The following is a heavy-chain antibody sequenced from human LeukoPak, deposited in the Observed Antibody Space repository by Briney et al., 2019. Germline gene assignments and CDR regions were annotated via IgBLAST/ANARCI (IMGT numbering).Heavy chain of an antibody. CDR2: IYYSGST. CDR3: ARGGYPDIVVVPAATGSSSSDWFDP. D-gene: IGHD2-2*01. V-gene: IGHV4-39*01. CDR1: GGSISSSSYY. J-gene: IGHJ5*02. Sequence: SETLTLTCTVSGGSISSSSYYWGWIRQPPGKGLEWIGSIYYSGSTYYNPSLKSRVTISVDTSKNQFSLKLSSVTAADTAVYYCARGGYPDIVVVPAATGSSSSDWFDPWGQGTLVTVSS.